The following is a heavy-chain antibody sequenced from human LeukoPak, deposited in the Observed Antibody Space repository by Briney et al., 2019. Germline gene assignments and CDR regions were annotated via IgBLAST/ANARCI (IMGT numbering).Heavy chain of an antibody. D-gene: IGHD6-13*01. CDR3: ARDPSIAAALDAFDI. Sequence: QSGGSLRLSCAASGFTFSSYGMHWVRQAPGKGLEWVAFIRYDGSNKYYADSVKGRFTISRDNSKNTLYLQMNSLRAEDTAVYYCARDPSIAAALDAFDIWGQGTMVTVSS. V-gene: IGHV3-30*02. CDR1: GFTFSSYG. CDR2: IRYDGSNK. J-gene: IGHJ3*02.